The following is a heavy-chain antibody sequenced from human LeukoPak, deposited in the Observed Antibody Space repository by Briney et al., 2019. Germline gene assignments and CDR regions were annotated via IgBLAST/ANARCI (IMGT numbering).Heavy chain of an antibody. CDR3: ARGLGELWLPVPTRPYGMDV. CDR1: GYTFTSYD. V-gene: IGHV1-8*01. CDR2: MNPSSGNT. D-gene: IGHD5-18*01. J-gene: IGHJ6*02. Sequence: GASVKVSCKASGYTFTSYDINWVRQATGQGLEWMGWMNPSSGNTGYAQKFQGRVTMTRNTSISTAYMELSSLRSEDTAVYYCARGLGELWLPVPTRPYGMDVWGQGTTVTVSS.